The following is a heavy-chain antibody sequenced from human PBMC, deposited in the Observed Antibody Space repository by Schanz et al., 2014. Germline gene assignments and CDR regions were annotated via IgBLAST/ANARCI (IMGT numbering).Heavy chain of an antibody. Sequence: DVQLVESGGGLVQPGGSLRLSCAASGFIVSDNYMHWVRQAPGKGLEWVSAITGSGSKTYYADSVKGRFTISRDNSKNTLFLQMSSLRAEDTAVYYCARDGDFDYWGQGTLVTVSS. CDR2: TGSGSKT. V-gene: IGHV3-66*01. CDR3: ARDGDFDY. CDR1: GFIVSDNY. J-gene: IGHJ4*02.